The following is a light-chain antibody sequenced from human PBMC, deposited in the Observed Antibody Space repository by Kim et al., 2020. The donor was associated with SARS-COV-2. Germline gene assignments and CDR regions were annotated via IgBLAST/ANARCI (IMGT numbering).Light chain of an antibody. CDR1: SSGVGGYNY. V-gene: IGLV2-11*01. CDR3: YSYAGTYTFGV. Sequence: QSATISCTVTSSGVGGYNYVSWYQHHPVKAPKRMIYNVSERPSGVPDRFSGSKSGNTASLTISGLQAEDDADYYCYSYAGTYTFGVFGGGTQLTVL. J-gene: IGLJ3*02. CDR2: NVS.